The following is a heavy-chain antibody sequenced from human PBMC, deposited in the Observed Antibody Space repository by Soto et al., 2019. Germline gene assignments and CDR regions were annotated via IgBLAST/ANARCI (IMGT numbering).Heavy chain of an antibody. D-gene: IGHD6-13*01. J-gene: IGHJ4*02. Sequence: QVQLVESGGGVVQPGRSLRLSCAASGFTFSSYGMHWVRQAPGKGLEWVAVISYDGSNKYYADSVKVRFTISRDNSKNTLYLHMNSLRAEDTAVYYCAKEVAAAGPFDYWGQGTLVTVSS. CDR2: ISYDGSNK. V-gene: IGHV3-30*18. CDR3: AKEVAAAGPFDY. CDR1: GFTFSSYG.